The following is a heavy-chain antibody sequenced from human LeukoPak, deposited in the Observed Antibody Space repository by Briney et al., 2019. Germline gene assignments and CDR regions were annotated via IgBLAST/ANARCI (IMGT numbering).Heavy chain of an antibody. CDR2: IIPILGIA. V-gene: IGHV1-69*04. D-gene: IGHD3-10*01. Sequence: GASVKVSCKASVGTFSSYAISWVRQAPGQGLDWMGRIIPILGIANYAQKFQGRVTITADKSTSTAYMELSSLRSEDTAVYYCAGDYGSGYDAFDIWGQGTMVTVSS. CDR1: VGTFSSYA. CDR3: AGDYGSGYDAFDI. J-gene: IGHJ3*02.